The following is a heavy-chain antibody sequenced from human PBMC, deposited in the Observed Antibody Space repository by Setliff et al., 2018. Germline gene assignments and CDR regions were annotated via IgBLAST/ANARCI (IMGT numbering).Heavy chain of an antibody. CDR3: ARGKNGSRQLAVLGWFDP. V-gene: IGHV4-34*01. CDR2: INHSGST. CDR1: GGSFSGYY. J-gene: IGHJ5*02. D-gene: IGHD1-26*01. Sequence: SETLSLTCAVYGGSFSGYYWSWIRQPPGKGLEWIGEINHSGSTNYNPSLKSRVTISVGTSKNQFSLKLSCVTAADTAVYYCARGKNGSRQLAVLGWFDPWGQGTLVTVSS.